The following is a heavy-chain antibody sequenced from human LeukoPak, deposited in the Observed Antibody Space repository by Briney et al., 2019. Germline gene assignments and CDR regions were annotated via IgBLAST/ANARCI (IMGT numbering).Heavy chain of an antibody. CDR3: ARVSSRVAAETFDY. CDR1: GGSISSGGYY. Sequence: SQTLSLTCTVSGGSISSGGYYWSWVRQPPGKGLEWIGYIYYSGSTNYNPSLKSRVTISVDTSKNQFSLKLSSVTAADTAVYYCARVSSRVAAETFDYWGQGTLVTVSS. CDR2: IYYSGST. V-gene: IGHV4-61*08. D-gene: IGHD6-13*01. J-gene: IGHJ4*02.